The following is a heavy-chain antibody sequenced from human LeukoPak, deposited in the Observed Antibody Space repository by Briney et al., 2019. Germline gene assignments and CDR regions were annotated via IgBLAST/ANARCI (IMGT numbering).Heavy chain of an antibody. D-gene: IGHD2-21*02. CDR3: ARLPPYCGGDCYPYYFDY. CDR2: IHPGDSNT. V-gene: IGHV5-51*01. CDR1: GYYFPNYW. J-gene: IGHJ4*02. Sequence: GESLKISCKGSGYYFPNYWIGWVRQVPGKGLEWMGVIHPGDSNTRYSPSFQGQVTISVDRSISTAYLQWSSLKASDTAMYYCARLPPYCGGDCYPYYFDYWGQGTLVTVSS.